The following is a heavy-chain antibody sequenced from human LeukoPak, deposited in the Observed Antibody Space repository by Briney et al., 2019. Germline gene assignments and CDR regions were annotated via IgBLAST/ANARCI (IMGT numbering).Heavy chain of an antibody. CDR3: ARGPDYYDSSGYYYYYGMDV. CDR1: GFTFSDYY. D-gene: IGHD3-22*01. CDR2: IGSSGSTI. Sequence: PGGSLRLSCAASGFTFSDYYMSWIRQAPGKGLEWVSYIGSSGSTIYYADSVKGRFTISRDNAKNSLYLQMNSLRAEDTAVYYCARGPDYYDSSGYYYYYGMDVWGQGTTVTVSS. J-gene: IGHJ6*02. V-gene: IGHV3-11*01.